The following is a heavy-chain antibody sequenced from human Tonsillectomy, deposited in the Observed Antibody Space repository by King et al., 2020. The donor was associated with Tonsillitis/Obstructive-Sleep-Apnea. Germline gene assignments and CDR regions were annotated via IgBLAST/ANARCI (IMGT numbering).Heavy chain of an antibody. V-gene: IGHV3-23*04. D-gene: IGHD1-14*01. CDR1: GFTFSNYA. CDR2: ISGSGDST. CDR3: ATPGPQPYLPSTFDS. Sequence: VQLVESGGGLVQPGGSLRLSCAASGFTFSNYAMTWVRQAPGKGLEWVSSISGSGDSTYYADSVKGRFTISRDNSKNTLYLHMNSLRAEDTAVYYCATPGPQPYLPSTFDSCGQGTLVSVSS. J-gene: IGHJ4*02.